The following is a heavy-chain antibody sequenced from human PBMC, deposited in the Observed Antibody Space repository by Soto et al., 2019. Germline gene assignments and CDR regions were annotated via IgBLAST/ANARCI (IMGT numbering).Heavy chain of an antibody. J-gene: IGHJ4*02. D-gene: IGHD4-17*01. Sequence: TLSLTCAVSGGSITSGNWWSWVRQPPGKGLEWIGEIYHSGSTNYNPSLKSRVTISVDKSKNQFSLKLSSVTAADTAVYYWARFHLLGDYVGYFDYWGQGTLVTVSS. V-gene: IGHV4-4*02. CDR3: ARFHLLGDYVGYFDY. CDR1: GGSITSGNW. CDR2: IYHSGST.